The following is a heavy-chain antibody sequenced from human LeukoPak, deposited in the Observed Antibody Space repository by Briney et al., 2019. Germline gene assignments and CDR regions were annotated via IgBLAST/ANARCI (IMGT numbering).Heavy chain of an antibody. J-gene: IGHJ4*02. CDR3: ANLLGYCSGGSCYSSVY. CDR2: ISGSGGST. CDR1: GFTFSSYA. D-gene: IGHD2-15*01. Sequence: TGGSLRLSCAASGFTFSSYAMSWVRQAPGEGLEWVSGISGSGGSTYYAGSVKGRFTISRDNSKNTLYLQMNSLRAEDTAVYYCANLLGYCSGGSCYSSVYWGRGTLVTVSS. V-gene: IGHV3-23*01.